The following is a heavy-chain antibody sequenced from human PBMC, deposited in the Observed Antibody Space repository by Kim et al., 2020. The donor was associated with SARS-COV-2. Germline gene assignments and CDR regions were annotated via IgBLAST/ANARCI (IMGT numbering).Heavy chain of an antibody. V-gene: IGHV1-69*13. CDR2: IIPIFGTA. J-gene: IGHJ4*02. CDR3: ARGGDSGMDYFDY. CDR1: GGTFSSYA. Sequence: SVKVSCKASGGTFSSYAISWVRQAPGQGLEWMGGIIPIFGTANYAQKFQGRVTITADESTSTAYMELSSLRSEDTAVYYCARGGDSGMDYFDYWGQGTLVTVSS. D-gene: IGHD3-16*01.